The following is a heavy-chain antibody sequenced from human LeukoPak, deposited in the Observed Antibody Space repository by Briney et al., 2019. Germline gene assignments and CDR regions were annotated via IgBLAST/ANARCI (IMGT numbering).Heavy chain of an antibody. Sequence: SETLSLTCTVSGGSISSYYWSWIRQPPGKGLEWIGYIYYSGSTNYNPSLKSRVTISVDTSKNQFSLNLSSVTAADTAVYYCARVSGWFYYFDYWGQGTLVTVPS. CDR1: GGSISSYY. V-gene: IGHV4-59*08. CDR3: ARVSGWFYYFDY. CDR2: IYYSGST. J-gene: IGHJ4*02. D-gene: IGHD6-19*01.